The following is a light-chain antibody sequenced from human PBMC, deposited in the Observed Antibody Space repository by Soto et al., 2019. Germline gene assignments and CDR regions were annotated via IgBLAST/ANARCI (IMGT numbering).Light chain of an antibody. J-gene: IGKJ2*01. V-gene: IGKV3-11*01. CDR2: DAS. CDR1: QSVSRF. CDR3: QQRSTWRLT. Sequence: EIVLTQYPATLSLSPGQRATLSCRASQSVSRFLAWFQQRPGQAPRLLIYDASNRASGGTARFSGSGSGTDFTRAISSREPEDCAVYYCQQRSTWRLTLGQETKLEI.